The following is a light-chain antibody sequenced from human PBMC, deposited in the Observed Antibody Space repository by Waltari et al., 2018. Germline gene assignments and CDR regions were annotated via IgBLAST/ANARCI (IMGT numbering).Light chain of an antibody. CDR1: QSVSSTY. Sequence: EIVLTQSPGTLSLSPGERITLSCRASQSVSSTYLAWYQQKPGQAPRLLIYGASSRATGIPDRFSGSGAGTDVTLTISRLEPEDFAVYYCQQYGSSPPISFGQGTRLEIK. CDR3: QQYGSSPPIS. CDR2: GAS. V-gene: IGKV3-20*01. J-gene: IGKJ5*01.